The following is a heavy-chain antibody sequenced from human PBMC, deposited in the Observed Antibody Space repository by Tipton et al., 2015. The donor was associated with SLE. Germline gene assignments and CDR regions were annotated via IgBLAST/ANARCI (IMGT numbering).Heavy chain of an antibody. Sequence: GLVKPSVTLSLTCTVSGGSISSYYWSWIRQPPGKGLEWIGYIYYSGSTNYNPSLKSQVTISVDTSKNQFSLKLSSVTAADTTVYYCARGWGYDSLYYYCGMDLWGQGTTVTVSS. V-gene: IGHV4-59*01. CDR1: GGSISSYY. D-gene: IGHD5-12*01. CDR3: ARGWGYDSLYYYCGMDL. CDR2: IYYSGST. J-gene: IGHJ6*02.